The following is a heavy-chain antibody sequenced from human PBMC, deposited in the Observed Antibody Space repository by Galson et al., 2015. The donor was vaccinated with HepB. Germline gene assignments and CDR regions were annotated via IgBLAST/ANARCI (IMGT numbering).Heavy chain of an antibody. J-gene: IGHJ4*02. D-gene: IGHD2-15*01. CDR3: VRQVVGAANFEY. V-gene: IGHV5-51*01. CDR1: RDLLRNYW. Sequence: QSGAEVKKPGESLKISCAGSRDLLRNYWIGWVRQQPGKGLEWMGIIYPRDSDTRYSPSFQGQITISADDSINTAYLQWSSLKVSDTAIYYCVRQVVGAANFEYWGQGTLVTVPS. CDR2: IYPRDSDT.